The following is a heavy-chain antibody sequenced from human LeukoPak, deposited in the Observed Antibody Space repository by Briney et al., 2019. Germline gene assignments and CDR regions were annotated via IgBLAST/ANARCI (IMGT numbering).Heavy chain of an antibody. CDR1: GGSFRGYY. D-gene: IGHD6-6*01. J-gene: IGHJ4*02. CDR3: ARLYTSDIKYDH. CDR2: INHSGST. Sequence: PSETLSLTCAVYGGSFRGYYWSWIRKPPGKGLEWIGEINHSGSTKYNPSLKSRVTISVDTSKNQFSLKLSSVTAADTGVYYCARLYTSDIKYDHWNQGTLVTVSS. V-gene: IGHV4-34*01.